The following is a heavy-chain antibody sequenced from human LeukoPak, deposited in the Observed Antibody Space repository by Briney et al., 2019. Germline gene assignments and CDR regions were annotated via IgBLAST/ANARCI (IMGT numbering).Heavy chain of an antibody. V-gene: IGHV4-39*01. CDR1: GGSISSSSYY. D-gene: IGHD2-21*01. J-gene: IGHJ4*02. CDR3: ARHKGDIDY. Sequence: PSETLSLTCTVSGGSISSSSYYWGWIRQPPGKGLEWIGSIYYSGSTYYNPSLKSRVTISVDTSKNHFSPKLTSVTAADTAVYYCARHKGDIDYWGQGTLVTVSS. CDR2: IYYSGST.